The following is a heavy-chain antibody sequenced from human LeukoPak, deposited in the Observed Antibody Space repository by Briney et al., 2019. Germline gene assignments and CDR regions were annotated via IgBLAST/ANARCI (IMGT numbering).Heavy chain of an antibody. CDR1: GGSISSYY. CDR3: ARDRVWIYYYDSSGSNNWFDP. Sequence: SETMSLTCTVSGGSISSYYGSWIRQPAGKGLEWVGRIYTSGSNNYNPSLKSRVTMSVDTSKTQFSLKLSSVTAADTAVYYCARDRVWIYYYDSSGSNNWFDPWGQGTLVTASS. J-gene: IGHJ5*02. D-gene: IGHD3-22*01. CDR2: IYTSGSN. V-gene: IGHV4-4*07.